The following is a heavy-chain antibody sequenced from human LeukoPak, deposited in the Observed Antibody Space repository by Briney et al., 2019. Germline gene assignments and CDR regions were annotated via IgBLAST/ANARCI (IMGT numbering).Heavy chain of an antibody. J-gene: IGHJ4*02. CDR3: ARAPYGCFDY. CDR2: INHSASP. D-gene: IGHD4-17*01. Sequence: SETLSLTCAVYGGSFSGYYWSWIRQPPGKGLEWIGEINHSASPNYDPSLKSRVTISIDTSKNQFSLKPSSVTAADTAVYYCARAPYGCFDYWGQGALVTVTS. V-gene: IGHV4-34*01. CDR1: GGSFSGYY.